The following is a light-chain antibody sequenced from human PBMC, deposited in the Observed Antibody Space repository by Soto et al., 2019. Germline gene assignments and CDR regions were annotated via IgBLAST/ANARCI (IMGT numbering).Light chain of an antibody. CDR3: QKYCSSPPIT. CDR1: QSITSNY. V-gene: IGKV3-20*01. Sequence: EIVLTQSPGTLSLSPGGRATLSCRASQSITSNYIAWYQQRPGQAPRLLIYGASYRATGIPDRFSGSGSGTDFTLTISRLEPEDFAVYYCQKYCSSPPITFGQGTRLDIK. CDR2: GAS. J-gene: IGKJ5*01.